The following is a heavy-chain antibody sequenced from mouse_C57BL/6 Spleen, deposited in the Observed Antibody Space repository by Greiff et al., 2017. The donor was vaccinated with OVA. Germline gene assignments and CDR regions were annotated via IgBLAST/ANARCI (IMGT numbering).Heavy chain of an antibody. J-gene: IGHJ1*03. Sequence: QVQLKQPGAELVKPGASVKLSCKASGYTFTSYWMHWVKQRPGQGLEWIGMIHPNSGSTNYNEKFKSKATLTVDKSSSTAYMQLSSLTSEDSAVYYCARSGYYYGSSYGYFDVWGTGTTVTVSS. CDR3: ARSGYYYGSSYGYFDV. V-gene: IGHV1-64*01. D-gene: IGHD1-1*01. CDR1: GYTFTSYW. CDR2: IHPNSGST.